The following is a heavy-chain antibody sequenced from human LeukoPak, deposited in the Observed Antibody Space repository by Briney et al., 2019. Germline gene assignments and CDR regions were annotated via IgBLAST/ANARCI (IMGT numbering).Heavy chain of an antibody. CDR3: AKDSRYDILTGYPLGMDV. J-gene: IGHJ6*02. CDR2: IKQDGSEK. D-gene: IGHD3-9*01. Sequence: GGSLRLSCAASGFTFSSYWMSWVRQAPGKGLEWVANIKQDGSEKYYVDSVKGRFTISRDNAKNSLYLQMNSLRAEDTALYYCAKDSRYDILTGYPLGMDVWGQGTTVTVSS. V-gene: IGHV3-7*03. CDR1: GFTFSSYW.